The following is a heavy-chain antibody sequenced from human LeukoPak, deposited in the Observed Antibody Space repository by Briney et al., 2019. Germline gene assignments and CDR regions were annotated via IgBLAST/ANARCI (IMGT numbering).Heavy chain of an antibody. CDR2: ISSSSSTI. CDR1: GFTFSSYS. CDR3: AREGDGYKTGFDY. V-gene: IGHV3-48*01. J-gene: IGHJ4*02. Sequence: GGSLRLSCAASGFTFSSYSMNWVRQAPGKGLEWVSYISSSSSTIYYADSVKGRFTISRDNAKNSLYLQMNSLRAGDTAVYYCAREGDGYKTGFDYWGQGTLVTVSS. D-gene: IGHD5-24*01.